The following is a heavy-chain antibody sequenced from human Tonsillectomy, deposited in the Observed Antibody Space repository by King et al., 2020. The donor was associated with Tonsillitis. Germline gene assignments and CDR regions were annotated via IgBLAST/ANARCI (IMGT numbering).Heavy chain of an antibody. Sequence: QLVQSGAEVKKPGASVKVSCKASGYTFTGYYMHWVRQAPGQGLEWMGWINPNSGGTNYAQKFQGWVTMTRDTSISTAYMELGRLRSDDTAVYYCARGAIVGATISPYYYGMDVWGQGTTVTVSS. J-gene: IGHJ6*02. D-gene: IGHD1-26*01. CDR3: ARGAIVGATISPYYYGMDV. CDR2: INPNSGGT. V-gene: IGHV1-2*04. CDR1: GYTFTGYY.